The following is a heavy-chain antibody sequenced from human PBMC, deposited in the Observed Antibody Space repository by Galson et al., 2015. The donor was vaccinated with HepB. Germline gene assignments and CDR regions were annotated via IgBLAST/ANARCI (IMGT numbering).Heavy chain of an antibody. Sequence: SLRLSCAASGFTFNSYSMHWVRQAPGKRLEWLASISSDGSSKYYADFVKGRFTISRDTSNSTLHLQMDSLRPEDTALYYCGRGGFTSCFTASHIWGQGTMVTVSS. D-gene: IGHD2-2*01. CDR3: GRGGFTSCFTASHI. V-gene: IGHV3-30-3*01. CDR2: ISSDGSSK. CDR1: GFTFNSYS. J-gene: IGHJ3*02.